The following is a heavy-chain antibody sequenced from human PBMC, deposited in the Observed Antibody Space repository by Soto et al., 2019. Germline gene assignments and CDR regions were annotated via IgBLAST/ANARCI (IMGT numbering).Heavy chain of an antibody. CDR1: GGTFSSYA. Sequence: ASVKVSCKASGGTFSSYAISWVRQAPGRGLEWMGGIIPIFGTANYAQKFQGRVTITADESTSTAYMELSSLRSEDTAVYYCAKADIVVVPAAKWHPMDVWGQGTTVTVSS. J-gene: IGHJ6*02. CDR3: AKADIVVVPAAKWHPMDV. CDR2: IIPIFGTA. D-gene: IGHD2-2*01. V-gene: IGHV1-69*13.